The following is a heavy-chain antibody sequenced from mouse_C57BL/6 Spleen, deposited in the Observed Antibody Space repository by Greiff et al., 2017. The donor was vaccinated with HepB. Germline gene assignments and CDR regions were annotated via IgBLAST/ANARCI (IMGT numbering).Heavy chain of an antibody. CDR1: GYTFTDYE. CDR3: TRGPRGDY. J-gene: IGHJ2*01. Sequence: QVHVKQSGAELVRPGASVTLSCKASGYTFTDYEMHWVKQTPVHGLEWIGAIDPETGGTAYNQKFKGKAILTADKSSSTAYMELRSLTSEDSAVYYCTRGPRGDYWGQGTTLTVSS. CDR2: IDPETGGT. V-gene: IGHV1-15*01.